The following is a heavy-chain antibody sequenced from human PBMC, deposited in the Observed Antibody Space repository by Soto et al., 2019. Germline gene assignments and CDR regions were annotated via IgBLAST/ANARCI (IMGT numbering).Heavy chain of an antibody. CDR2: IAYDGINK. CDR1: GFTFSKFD. V-gene: IGHV3-30-3*01. CDR3: ARWDRYDILRSYYAMDV. D-gene: IGHD2-15*01. J-gene: IGHJ6*02. Sequence: QVQLVESGGGVVQPGTSLRLSCVASGFTFSKFDMPWIRQTPDKRLQWVAFIAYDGINKYYTGSVKGRFTVSRDNSKSTVSLQMHNLGIEDTDTYVSARWDRYDILRSYYAMDVWGHGTTVTISS.